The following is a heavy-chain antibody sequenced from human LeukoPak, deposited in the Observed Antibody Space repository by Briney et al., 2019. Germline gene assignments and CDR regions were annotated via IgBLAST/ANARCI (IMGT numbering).Heavy chain of an antibody. D-gene: IGHD5-24*01. CDR1: GYTFTSYG. V-gene: IGHV1-18*01. CDR3: ARPHGVLEMATIAWFDP. J-gene: IGHJ5*02. CDR2: ISAYNSNT. Sequence: ASVKVSCKASGYTFTSYGISWVRQAPGQGLEWMGWISAYNSNTNYAQKLQGRVTMTTDTSTSTAYMELRSLRSDDTAVYYCARPHGVLEMATIAWFDPWGQGTLVTVSS.